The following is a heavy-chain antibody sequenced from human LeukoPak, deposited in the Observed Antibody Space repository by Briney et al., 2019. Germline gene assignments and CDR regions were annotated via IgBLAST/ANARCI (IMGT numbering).Heavy chain of an antibody. CDR2: TRNKANSYTT. CDR1: GFTFSDHY. D-gene: IGHD2-2*01. Sequence: GGSLRLXCAASGFTFSDHYMDWVRQAPGKGLEWVGRTRNKANSYTTEYAASVKGRFTISRDDSKNSLYLQMNSLKTEDTAVYYCARASRYCSSTSCYNWFDPWGQGTLVTVSS. CDR3: ARASRYCSSTSCYNWFDP. V-gene: IGHV3-72*01. J-gene: IGHJ5*02.